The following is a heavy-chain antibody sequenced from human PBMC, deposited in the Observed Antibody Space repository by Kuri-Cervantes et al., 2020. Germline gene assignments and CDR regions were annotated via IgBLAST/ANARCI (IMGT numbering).Heavy chain of an antibody. CDR1: GFTFDDYA. V-gene: IGHV3-9*01. J-gene: IGHJ6*02. CDR2: ISWNSGSI. D-gene: IGHD5-18*01. CDR3: ARGYSYGYYYYGMDV. Sequence: SLKISCAASGFTFDDYAMRWVRQAPGKGLEWVSGISWNSGSIGYADSVKGRFTISRDNAKNSLYPQMNSLRAEDTALYYCARGYSYGYYYYGMDVWGQGTTVTVSS.